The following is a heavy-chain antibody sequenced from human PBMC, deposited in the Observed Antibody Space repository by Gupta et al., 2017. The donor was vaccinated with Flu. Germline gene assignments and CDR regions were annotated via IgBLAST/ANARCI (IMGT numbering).Heavy chain of an antibody. V-gene: IGHV1-69*01. CDR2: IIPIFGTA. D-gene: IGHD2-2*01. J-gene: IGHJ4*02. CDR3: ARSIVVVPAQGPYYFDY. Sequence: GQGLEWMGGIIPIFGTANYAQKFQGRVTITADESTSTAYMELSSLRSEDTAVYYCARSIVVVPAQGPYYFDYWGQGTLVTGSS.